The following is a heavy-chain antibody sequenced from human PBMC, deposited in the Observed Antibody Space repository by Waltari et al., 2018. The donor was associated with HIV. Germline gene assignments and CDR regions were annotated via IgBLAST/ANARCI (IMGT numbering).Heavy chain of an antibody. V-gene: IGHV1-2*02. CDR3: ARSRGELLPLDY. J-gene: IGHJ4*02. D-gene: IGHD1-7*01. CDR1: GYTFTGHY. CDR2: VDPNTGDT. Sequence: QVQLVQSGAEVTQPGASVKVSCKASGYTFTGHYIHWVRPAPGRGLQWMGWVDPNTGDTNYAQKFQGRVTMTRDTSISTAYMELSRLISDDTAFYYCARSRGELLPLDYWGQGSLVTVSS.